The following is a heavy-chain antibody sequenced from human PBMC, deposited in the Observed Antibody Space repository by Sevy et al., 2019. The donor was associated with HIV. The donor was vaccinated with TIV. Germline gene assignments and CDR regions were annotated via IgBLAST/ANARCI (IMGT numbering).Heavy chain of an antibody. J-gene: IGHJ4*02. Sequence: SETLSLTCAVYGGSFSGYYWSWIRQPPGKGLEWIGEIDHGGSTKYNPSLKSRVTISVDTSKNQFSPKLNSVTAADTAVYYCARIKLSGWRLDYWGQGTLVTVSS. CDR3: ARIKLSGWRLDY. CDR2: IDHGGST. CDR1: GGSFSGYY. D-gene: IGHD6-19*01. V-gene: IGHV4-34*01.